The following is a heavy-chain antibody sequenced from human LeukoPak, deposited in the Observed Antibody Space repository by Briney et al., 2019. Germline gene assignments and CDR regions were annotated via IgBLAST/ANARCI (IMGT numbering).Heavy chain of an antibody. CDR2: SYFSGSH. Sequence: SETLSLTCTVSGDSISSYYWSWIRQPAGEGLEWIGRSYFSGSHHYNPSLKGRVTLSVDTYKNQFSLKLSSVTAADTAVYYCARSGGSGFQLDNWGQGTLVTVSS. J-gene: IGHJ4*02. CDR1: GDSISSYY. V-gene: IGHV4-4*07. D-gene: IGHD3-16*01. CDR3: ARSGGSGFQLDN.